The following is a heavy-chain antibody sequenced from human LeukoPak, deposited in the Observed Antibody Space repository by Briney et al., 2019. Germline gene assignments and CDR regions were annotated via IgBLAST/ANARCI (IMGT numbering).Heavy chain of an antibody. J-gene: IGHJ4*02. CDR1: GGSISSGSYY. Sequence: SETLSLTCTVSGGSISSGSYYWSWIRQPAGKGLEWIGRIYTSGSTNYNPSLKSRVTISVDTSKNQFSLKLCSVTAVDTAVYYCAGYCSSTSCLDYWGQGTLVTVSS. V-gene: IGHV4-61*02. CDR2: IYTSGST. CDR3: AGYCSSTSCLDY. D-gene: IGHD2-2*01.